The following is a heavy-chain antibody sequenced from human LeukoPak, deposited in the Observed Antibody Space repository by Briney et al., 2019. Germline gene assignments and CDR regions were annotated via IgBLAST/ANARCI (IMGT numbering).Heavy chain of an antibody. D-gene: IGHD1-26*01. CDR2: FDPEDGET. CDR1: GYTLTELS. J-gene: IGHJ4*02. V-gene: IGHV1-24*01. Sequence: ASVKVSCKVSGYTLTELSMHWVRQAPGKGLEWMGGFDPEDGETIYAQKFQGRVTMTRNTSISTAYMELSSLRSEDTAVYYCARGRVGALDYWGQGTLVTVSS. CDR3: ARGRVGALDY.